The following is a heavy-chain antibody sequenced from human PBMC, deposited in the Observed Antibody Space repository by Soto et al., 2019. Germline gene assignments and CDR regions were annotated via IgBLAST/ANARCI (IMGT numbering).Heavy chain of an antibody. V-gene: IGHV1-69*13. D-gene: IGHD3-16*02. CDR2: IIPIFGTA. J-gene: IGHJ4*02. CDR3: AKSNTNYVWGSYRSRFDY. Sequence: SVKVSCKASGGTFSSYAISWVRQAPGQGLEWMGGIIPIFGTANYAQKFQGRVTITADESTSTAYMELSSLRSEDTAVYYCAKSNTNYVWGSYRSRFDYWGRGTLVTVSS. CDR1: GGTFSSYA.